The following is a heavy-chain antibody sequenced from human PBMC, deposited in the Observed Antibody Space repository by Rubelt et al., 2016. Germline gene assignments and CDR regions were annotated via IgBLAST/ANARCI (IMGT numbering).Heavy chain of an antibody. V-gene: IGHV1-24*01. Sequence: EWMGGFDPEDGETIYAQKFQGRVTMTEDTSTDTAYMELSSLRSEDTAVYYCATGALDSSGYADYWGQGTLVTVSS. D-gene: IGHD3-22*01. CDR3: ATGALDSSGYADY. J-gene: IGHJ4*02. CDR2: FDPEDGET.